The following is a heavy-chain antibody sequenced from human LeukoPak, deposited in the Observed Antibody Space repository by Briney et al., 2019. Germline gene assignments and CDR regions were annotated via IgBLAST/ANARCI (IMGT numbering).Heavy chain of an antibody. J-gene: IGHJ4*02. CDR2: IYPSDSDT. CDR1: GYRFTSYW. CDR3: ASRYCSSTNCFFGY. V-gene: IGHV5-51*01. Sequence: GESLKISCKGSGYRFTSYWIGWVRQMPGKGLEWMGIIYPSDSDTRFSPSFQGQVTISADKSISTAYLQWSSLKASDTAMYYCASRYCSSTNCFFGYWGQGTLVTVSS. D-gene: IGHD2-2*01.